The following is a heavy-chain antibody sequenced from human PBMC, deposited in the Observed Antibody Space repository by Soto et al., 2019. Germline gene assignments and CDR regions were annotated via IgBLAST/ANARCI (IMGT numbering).Heavy chain of an antibody. CDR1: GFTFSSYA. Sequence: QVQLVESGGGVVQPGRSLRLSCAASGFTFSSYATHWVRQTPGRGLEWVAVISHDGRSEYYADSVKGRVSISRDTSRKTLYLQMDSLRPEDTAVYYCVRGQTTVRSRGWFDPWGQGTQVTVSS. V-gene: IGHV3-30*04. CDR3: VRGQTTVRSRGWFDP. D-gene: IGHD4-17*01. J-gene: IGHJ5*02. CDR2: ISHDGRSE.